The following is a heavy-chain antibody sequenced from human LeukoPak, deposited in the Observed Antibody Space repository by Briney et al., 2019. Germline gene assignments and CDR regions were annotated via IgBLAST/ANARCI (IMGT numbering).Heavy chain of an antibody. V-gene: IGHV4-59*08. CDR3: ARHVEIGYYYGMDV. J-gene: IGHJ6*02. CDR2: IYYSGST. CDR1: GGSISSYY. Sequence: SETLSLTCTVSGGSISSYYWSWIRQPPGKGLEWIGYIYYSGSTNYNPSLKSRVTISVDTSKNQFSLKLSSVTAADTAVYYCARHVEIGYYYGMDVWGQGTTVTVSS.